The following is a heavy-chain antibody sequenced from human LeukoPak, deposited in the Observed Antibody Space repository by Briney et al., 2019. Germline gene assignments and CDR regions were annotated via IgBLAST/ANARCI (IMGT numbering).Heavy chain of an antibody. D-gene: IGHD2-2*01. Sequence: ASVKVSCKASGYTFTGYYMHWVRQAPGQGLEWMGWINPNSGGTNYAQKFQGRVTMTRDTSISTAYMELSRLRSDDTAVYYCARDGEYCSSTSCQYGVGYWGQGTLVTVSS. CDR2: INPNSGGT. V-gene: IGHV1-2*02. J-gene: IGHJ4*02. CDR3: ARDGEYCSSTSCQYGVGY. CDR1: GYTFTGYY.